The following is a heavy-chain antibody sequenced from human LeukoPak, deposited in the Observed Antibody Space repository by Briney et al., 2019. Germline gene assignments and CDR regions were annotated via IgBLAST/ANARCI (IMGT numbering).Heavy chain of an antibody. D-gene: IGHD4-17*01. CDR2: ISSSGSTI. J-gene: IGHJ3*02. CDR1: GFTFSSYE. Sequence: GGSLRLSCAASGFTFSSYEMKWVRQAPGKGLEWVSYISSSGSTIYYADSVKGRFTISRDNAKNSLYLQMNSLRAEETAVYYCARVTTVTRGAFDIWGQGTMVTVSS. CDR3: ARVTTVTRGAFDI. V-gene: IGHV3-48*03.